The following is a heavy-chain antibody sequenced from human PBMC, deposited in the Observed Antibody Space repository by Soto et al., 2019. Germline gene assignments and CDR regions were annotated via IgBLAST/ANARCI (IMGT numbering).Heavy chain of an antibody. CDR3: ARGAVAGVDYGMDV. J-gene: IGHJ6*02. CDR2: IYTSGGT. D-gene: IGHD6-13*01. V-gene: IGHV4-4*07. Sequence: SETLSPTCSVSGGSMTSHYWSWIRQPAGKGLEWIGRIYTSGGTNYNPSLKSRVTMSRDTSKKQISLKLSSVTAADTAVYYCARGAVAGVDYGMDVWGQGTTVTVSS. CDR1: GGSMTSHY.